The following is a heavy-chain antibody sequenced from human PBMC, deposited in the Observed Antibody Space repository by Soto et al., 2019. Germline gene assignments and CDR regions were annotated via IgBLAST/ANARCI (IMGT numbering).Heavy chain of an antibody. D-gene: IGHD2-21*02. Sequence: QVQLVQSGAEVKKPGASVKVSCKASGYTFTGYYMHWVRQAPGQGLEWMGWINPNSGGTTYAQKFQGWVTMTRDTSISTDYMELSRLRSDDTAVYYCARGNCGGDCYPDYWGQGTLVTVSS. CDR1: GYTFTGYY. CDR3: ARGNCGGDCYPDY. CDR2: INPNSGGT. J-gene: IGHJ4*02. V-gene: IGHV1-2*04.